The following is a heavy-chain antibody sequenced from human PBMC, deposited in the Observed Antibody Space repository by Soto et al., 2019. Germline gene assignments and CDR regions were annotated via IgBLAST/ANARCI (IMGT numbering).Heavy chain of an antibody. Sequence: QVQLVESGGGLVKPGGSLRLSCAASGFTFSDYYMSWIRQAPGKGLEWVSYISSSGSTIYYADSVKRQFTIPRDNAKNSLYLQMNSRRAEDTAVYYCARDLCSTSFLYYYYYMDVWGKGTTVTVSS. CDR3: ARDLCSTSFLYYYYYMDV. J-gene: IGHJ6*03. V-gene: IGHV3-11*01. CDR1: GFTFSDYY. CDR2: ISSSGSTI. D-gene: IGHD2-2*01.